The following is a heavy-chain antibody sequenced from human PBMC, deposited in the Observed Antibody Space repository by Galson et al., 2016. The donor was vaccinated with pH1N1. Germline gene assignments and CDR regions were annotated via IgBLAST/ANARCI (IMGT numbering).Heavy chain of an antibody. CDR2: IVPITGVT. CDR1: GGTFRSYV. V-gene: IGHV1-69*04. J-gene: IGHJ5*02. D-gene: IGHD4-23*01. CDR3: APGGDDYGGNPHWFDP. Sequence: SVKVSCKASGGTFRSYVIIWARQAPGQGLQWMGRIVPITGVTNYAQQFQDRVTITADESTSTAYMELSSLRSEDTAVYYCAPGGDDYGGNPHWFDPWGQGTLVTVSS.